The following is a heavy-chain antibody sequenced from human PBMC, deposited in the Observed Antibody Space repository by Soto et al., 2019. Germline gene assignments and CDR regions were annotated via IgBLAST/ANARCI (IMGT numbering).Heavy chain of an antibody. CDR3: ARDTGSYYLDS. Sequence: SETLSLTCTIYGGSSSGYVWSWIRQPPGKGLEWIGYIHYSGTTVYSPSLKSRVTMSIDTSENQFTLNLTSVTAADTAVYYCARDTGSYYLDSWGQGSLVTVSS. D-gene: IGHD1-26*01. V-gene: IGHV4-59*01. J-gene: IGHJ4*01. CDR1: GGSSSGYV. CDR2: IHYSGTT.